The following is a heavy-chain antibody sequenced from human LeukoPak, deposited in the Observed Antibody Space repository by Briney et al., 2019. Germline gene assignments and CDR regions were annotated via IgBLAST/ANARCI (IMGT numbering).Heavy chain of an antibody. J-gene: IGHJ4*02. CDR3: ARHFLLVGATRRGFDY. CDR1: GYSISSGYY. V-gene: IGHV4-38-2*02. CDR2: IYHSGGT. Sequence: SETLSLTCTVSGYSISSGYYWGWIRQPPGKGLEWIGSIYHSGGTYYNPSLKSRVTISVDTSKNQFSMKLSSVTAAATAVYYCARHFLLVGATRRGFDYWGQGTLVTVSS. D-gene: IGHD1-26*01.